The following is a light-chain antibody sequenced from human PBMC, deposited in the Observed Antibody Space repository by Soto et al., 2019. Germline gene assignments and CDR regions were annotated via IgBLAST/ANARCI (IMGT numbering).Light chain of an antibody. V-gene: IGKV3-20*01. CDR1: QSITSGY. CDR3: QQYVNSPWP. CDR2: GAS. J-gene: IGKJ1*01. Sequence: EKVLKQSVCALSLYPGERATLSCRASQSITSGYLAWYQQRPGQAPRLLIYGASSRATAIPDRFSGSGSGTDFTLTISRLEPEDFAVYYCQQYVNSPWPFARGTKVDIK.